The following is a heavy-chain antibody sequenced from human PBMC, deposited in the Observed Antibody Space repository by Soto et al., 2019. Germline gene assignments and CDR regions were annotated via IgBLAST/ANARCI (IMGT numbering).Heavy chain of an antibody. CDR1: VFSFSSNY. V-gene: IGHV3-53*01. J-gene: IGHJ4*02. Sequence: GSLRLSCEASVFSFSSNYMSWVRQAPGKGLEWVSVISAGGSIYYADSVKGRFTISRDNFKNTLSLQMNSLSAEDTAVYYCARSLPTITYYGEYYFDSWGQGALVTVSS. CDR3: ARSLPTITYYGEYYFDS. D-gene: IGHD3-10*01. CDR2: ISAGGSI.